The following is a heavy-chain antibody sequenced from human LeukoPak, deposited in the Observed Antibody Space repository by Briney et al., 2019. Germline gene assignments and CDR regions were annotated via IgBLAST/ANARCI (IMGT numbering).Heavy chain of an antibody. D-gene: IGHD1-14*01. CDR2: ISSTGVI. J-gene: IGHJ4*02. V-gene: IGHV3-69-1*01. CDR3: ARDHNGGFAY. Sequence: RGSLRLSCAASGFTFSDYPMNWVRQTPGEGLEWVSYISSTGVIYYADSVRGRFSTSRDNAMNSVYMQMISLRAEDTALYYCARDHNGGFAYWGRGTLVTVSS. CDR1: GFTFSDYP.